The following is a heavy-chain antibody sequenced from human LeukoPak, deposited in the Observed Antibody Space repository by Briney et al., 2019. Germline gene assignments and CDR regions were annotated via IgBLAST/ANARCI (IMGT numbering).Heavy chain of an antibody. CDR1: GFTFSSYA. D-gene: IGHD2-2*01. CDR2: ISYDGSNK. J-gene: IGHJ4*02. CDR3: ARGDRVPAAIMFDY. V-gene: IGHV3-30-3*01. Sequence: GGSLRLSCAASGFTFSSYAMHWVRQAPGKGLEWVAVISYDGSNKYYADSVKGRFTISRDNSKNTLYLQMNSLRAEDTAVYYCARGDRVPAAIMFDYWGQGTLVTVSS.